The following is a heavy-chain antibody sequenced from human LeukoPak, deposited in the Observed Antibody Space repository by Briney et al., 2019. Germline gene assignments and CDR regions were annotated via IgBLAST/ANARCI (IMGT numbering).Heavy chain of an antibody. D-gene: IGHD5-18*01. CDR2: INPSGGST. Sequence: GASVKVSCKASGYTFTSYYMHWVRQAPGQGLEWMGIINPSGGSTSYAQKFQGRVTMTRDTSISTAYMELSRLRSDDTAVYYCARGGQRGYSYGFHYWGQGTLVTVSS. V-gene: IGHV1-46*01. J-gene: IGHJ4*02. CDR1: GYTFTSYY. CDR3: ARGGQRGYSYGFHY.